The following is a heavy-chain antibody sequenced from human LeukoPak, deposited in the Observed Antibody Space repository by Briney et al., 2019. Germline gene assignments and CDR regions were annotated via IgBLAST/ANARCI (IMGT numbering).Heavy chain of an antibody. V-gene: IGHV1-2*02. CDR2: INPNSGGT. CDR1: GYTFTGYY. Sequence: ASVKVSCKASGYTFTGYYMHWVRQAPGQGLEWMGWINPNSGGTNYEQKFQGRVTMTRDTSISTAYMELSRLRSDDTAVYYCARAVWNDYAFDIWGQGTMVTVSS. J-gene: IGHJ3*02. D-gene: IGHD1-1*01. CDR3: ARAVWNDYAFDI.